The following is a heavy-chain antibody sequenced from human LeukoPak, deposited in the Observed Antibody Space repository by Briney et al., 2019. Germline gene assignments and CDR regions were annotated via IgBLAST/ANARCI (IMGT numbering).Heavy chain of an antibody. CDR1: GGSISSYY. CDR3: ASSPSYGDYAY. Sequence: SETLSLTCTVSGGSISSYYWSWIRQPPGKGLEWMGYIYYSGSTNYNPSLKSRVTISVDTSRNQFSLKLSSVTAADTAVYYCASSPSYGDYAYWGQGTLVTVSS. D-gene: IGHD4-17*01. V-gene: IGHV4-59*01. CDR2: IYYSGST. J-gene: IGHJ4*02.